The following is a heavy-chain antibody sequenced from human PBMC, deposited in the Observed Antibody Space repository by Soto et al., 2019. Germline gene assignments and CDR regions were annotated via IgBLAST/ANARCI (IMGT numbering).Heavy chain of an antibody. CDR2: INPNSGGT. D-gene: IGHD2-15*01. J-gene: IGHJ4*02. CDR1: GYTFTGYY. V-gene: IGHV1-2*04. Sequence: GASVKVSCKASGYTFTGYYMHWVRQAPGQGLEWMGWINPNSGGTNYAQKFQGWVTMTRDTSISTAYMELSRLRSDDTAVYYCARGACSGGSCYSGGREFDDWGQGTLVTVSS. CDR3: ARGACSGGSCYSGGREFDD.